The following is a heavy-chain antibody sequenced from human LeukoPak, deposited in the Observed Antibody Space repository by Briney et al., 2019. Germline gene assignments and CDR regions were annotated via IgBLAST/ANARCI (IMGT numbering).Heavy chain of an antibody. CDR2: IYHSGST. Sequence: SETLSLTCTVSGYSISSGYYWGWIRPPPGKGLEWIGIIYHSGSTYYNPSLKSRVTISVDTSKNQFSLKLSSVTAADTAVYYCAGCSSTSLDVWGKGTTVTVSS. CDR1: GYSISSGYY. V-gene: IGHV4-38-2*02. D-gene: IGHD2-2*01. CDR3: AGCSSTSLDV. J-gene: IGHJ6*04.